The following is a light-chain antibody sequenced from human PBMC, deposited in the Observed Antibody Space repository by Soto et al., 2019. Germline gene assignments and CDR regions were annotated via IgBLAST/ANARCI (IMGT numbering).Light chain of an antibody. V-gene: IGKV1-5*03. CDR1: QSIDSW. CDR3: QHYQSYPWT. Sequence: DIQMTQSPSTMSASVGDRVTITCRASQSIDSWLAWYQQKPGKAHKFLMYKASNLESGVPLRFSGSRSETEFTLTISSLQPDDFAIYYCQHYQSYPWTCGQGNKVELK. J-gene: IGKJ1*01. CDR2: KAS.